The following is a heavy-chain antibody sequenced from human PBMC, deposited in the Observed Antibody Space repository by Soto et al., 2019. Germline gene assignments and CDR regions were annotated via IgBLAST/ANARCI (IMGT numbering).Heavy chain of an antibody. Sequence: SVKVSCKASGGTFSSYAISWLRQSPGQGLEWMGGIIPIFGTANYAQKFQGRVTITADKSTSTAYMELSSLRSEDTAVYYCARDLVRGVRGFDYWGQGTQVTVSS. CDR2: IIPIFGTA. J-gene: IGHJ4*02. CDR3: ARDLVRGVRGFDY. CDR1: GGTFSSYA. D-gene: IGHD1-26*01. V-gene: IGHV1-69*06.